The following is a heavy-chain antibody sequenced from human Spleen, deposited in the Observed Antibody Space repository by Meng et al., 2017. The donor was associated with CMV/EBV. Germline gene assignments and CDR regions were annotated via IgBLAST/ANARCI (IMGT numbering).Heavy chain of an antibody. J-gene: IGHJ4*02. CDR2: IYWNDDK. V-gene: IGHV2-5*01. D-gene: IGHD4-17*01. CDR3: ARRPDYGDHGGYFDY. Sequence: SGSSFNTGAVGVGWIRQPPGKALEWLALIYWNDDKRYSPSLKSRLTITKDTSKKQVVLTMTNIDPVDTATYYCARRPDYGDHGGYFDYWGQGTLVTVSS. CDR1: GSSFNTGAVG.